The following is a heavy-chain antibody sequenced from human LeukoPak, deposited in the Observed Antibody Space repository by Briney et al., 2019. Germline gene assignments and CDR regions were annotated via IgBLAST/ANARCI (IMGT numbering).Heavy chain of an antibody. CDR2: ISGSGGSP. Sequence: GGSLRLSCAASGFTFGSYAMSWVRQAPGKGLEWVSTISGSGGSPYYADSVKGRFTISRDNAKNTLYLQMNSQRAEDTAVYYCARVRYSSGWRNSMDAFDIWGQGTMVTVSS. V-gene: IGHV3-23*01. CDR1: GFTFGSYA. J-gene: IGHJ3*02. CDR3: ARVRYSSGWRNSMDAFDI. D-gene: IGHD6-19*01.